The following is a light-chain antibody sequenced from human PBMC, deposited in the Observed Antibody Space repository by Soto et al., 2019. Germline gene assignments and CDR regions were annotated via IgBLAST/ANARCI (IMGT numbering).Light chain of an antibody. CDR2: EGT. CDR1: NSYVGSYNL. Sequence: QSVLTHPASVSGSPLQSITISCTGTNSYVGSYNLVPWFQQTPGKVPNMIIYEGTKRPSGVSDRFSGSKSDNTASLTISGLQAEDEGDYYCCSYAGDYMCVFGTGTKVTVL. J-gene: IGLJ1*01. V-gene: IGLV2-23*01. CDR3: CSYAGDYMCV.